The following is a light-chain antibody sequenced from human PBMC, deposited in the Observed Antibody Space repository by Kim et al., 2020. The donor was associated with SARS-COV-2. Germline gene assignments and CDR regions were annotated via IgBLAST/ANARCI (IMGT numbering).Light chain of an antibody. V-gene: IGKV3-20*01. J-gene: IGKJ1*01. CDR3: QHYACLSWT. Sequence: SPVERATLSCWASHTITNNYVAWYQQKPGQAPRLLIFGASSRASGIPDRFTGSGSGSGFTLTISRLEPDDSAVYFCQHYACLSWTFGQGTKVDIK. CDR1: HTITNNY. CDR2: GAS.